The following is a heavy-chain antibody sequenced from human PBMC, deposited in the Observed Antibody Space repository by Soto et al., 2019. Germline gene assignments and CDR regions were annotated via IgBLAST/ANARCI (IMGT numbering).Heavy chain of an antibody. CDR1: GFPFSSYN. V-gene: IGHV3-21*01. CDR3: ARLPEEADYHYGMDV. Sequence: GAPRLSCAASGFPFSSYNMKSVRPAPGKGLEWVSSISSSSSYIYYADSVKGRFTISRDNAKNSLYLQMNSLRAEDTAVYYCARLPEEADYHYGMDVWGQGTTVTVSS. CDR2: ISSSSSYI. J-gene: IGHJ6*02.